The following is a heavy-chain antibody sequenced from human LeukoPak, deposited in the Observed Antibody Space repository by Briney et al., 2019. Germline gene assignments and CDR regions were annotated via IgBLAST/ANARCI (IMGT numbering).Heavy chain of an antibody. CDR1: GFTFSDYG. V-gene: IGHV3-23*01. D-gene: IGHD5-18*01. J-gene: IGHJ4*02. CDR2: INNIGVNT. CDR3: ATTRGYSYGYY. Sequence: PGGALRLSCTASGFTFSDYGMSWVRQAPGEGLEWVSSINNIGVNTHYSESVKGRFTISRDNSKKTLYLQMNSLRAEDTAVYYCATTRGYSYGYYWGQGTLVTVSS.